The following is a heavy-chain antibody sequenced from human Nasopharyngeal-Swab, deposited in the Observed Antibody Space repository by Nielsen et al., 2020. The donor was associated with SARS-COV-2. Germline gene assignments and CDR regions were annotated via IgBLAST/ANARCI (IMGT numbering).Heavy chain of an antibody. J-gene: IGHJ5*02. CDR3: ARHSSTTRGWFDP. V-gene: IGHV4-59*08. D-gene: IGHD5/OR15-5a*01. CDR1: GVSINSYY. Sequence: SETLSLTCTVSGVSINSYYWSWIRQSPGEGLEWIGYIFYTGNTKSNPSLKSRVTLSVDTSKTQFSLNLTSVTATDTAVYYCARHSSTTRGWFDPWGQGTLVTVSS. CDR2: IFYTGNT.